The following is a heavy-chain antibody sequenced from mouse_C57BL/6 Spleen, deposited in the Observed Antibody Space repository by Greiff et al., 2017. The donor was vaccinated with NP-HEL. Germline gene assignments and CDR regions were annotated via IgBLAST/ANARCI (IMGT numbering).Heavy chain of an antibody. V-gene: IGHV2-2*01. D-gene: IGHD1-1*01. Sequence: VKLMESGPGLVQPSQSLSITCTVSGFSLTSYGVHWVRQSPGKGLEWLGVIWSGGSTDYNAAFISRLSISKDNSKSQVFFKMNSLQADDTAIYYCAGPYGSSYGYFDVWGTGTTVTVSS. CDR1: GFSLTSYG. CDR2: IWSGGST. J-gene: IGHJ1*03. CDR3: AGPYGSSYGYFDV.